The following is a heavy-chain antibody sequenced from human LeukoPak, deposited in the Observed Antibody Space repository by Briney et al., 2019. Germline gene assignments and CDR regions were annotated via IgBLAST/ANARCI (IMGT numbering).Heavy chain of an antibody. Sequence: SETLSLTCTVSGGSISSYYWSWIRQPPGKGLEWIGYIYYSGSTNYNPSLKSRVTISVDTSKNQFSLKLSSVTAADTAVYYCARPRYRSEWYYFDYWGQGTLVTVSS. D-gene: IGHD6-19*01. J-gene: IGHJ4*02. CDR1: GGSISSYY. CDR2: IYYSGST. CDR3: ARPRYRSEWYYFDY. V-gene: IGHV4-59*01.